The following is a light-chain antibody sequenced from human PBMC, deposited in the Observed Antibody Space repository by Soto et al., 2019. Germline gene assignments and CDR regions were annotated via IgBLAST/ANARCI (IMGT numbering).Light chain of an antibody. J-gene: IGKJ1*01. CDR1: QSISIW. V-gene: IGKV1-5*03. CDR3: QQYINRWT. Sequence: DIQMTQSPSTLSASVGDRVTITCRASQSISIWLAWYQQKPGKAPNLLIYKASSLESGVPSRFSGSGSGTEIPLNISSLQTDDFATYYCQQYINRWTFGQGTKVEI. CDR2: KAS.